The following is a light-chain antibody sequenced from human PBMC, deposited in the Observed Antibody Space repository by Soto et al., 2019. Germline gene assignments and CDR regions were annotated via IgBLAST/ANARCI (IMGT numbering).Light chain of an antibody. Sequence: EIVLTQSPGTLSLSPGERATLSCRASQSVTNNYLTWYQQKPGQAPRLLIYGASSRATGIPDRFSGSGSGTDFTLTISRLEPEDFAVYYCQQYGIFPIPFGQGTRLEIK. CDR2: GAS. J-gene: IGKJ5*01. CDR3: QQYGIFPIP. V-gene: IGKV3-20*01. CDR1: QSVTNNY.